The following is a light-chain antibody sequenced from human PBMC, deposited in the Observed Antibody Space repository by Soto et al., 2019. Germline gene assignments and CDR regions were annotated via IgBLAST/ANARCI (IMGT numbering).Light chain of an antibody. J-gene: IGKJ4*01. CDR2: GAS. CDR1: QSVSSN. Sequence: EIVMTQSPDTQSLSPGERATLSCRASQSVSSNLAWYQQKPGQAPRLLIYGASTRATGVPARFSGSGSGTEFTLTISSLQSEDFAVYYCQQYNNWPPLTFGGGTKVEIK. CDR3: QQYNNWPPLT. V-gene: IGKV3-15*01.